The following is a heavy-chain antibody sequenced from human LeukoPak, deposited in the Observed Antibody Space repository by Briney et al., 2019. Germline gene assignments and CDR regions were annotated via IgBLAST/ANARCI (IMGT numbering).Heavy chain of an antibody. D-gene: IGHD4-17*01. CDR2: INHSGST. CDR3: ARYGDYKFSSSSFDY. J-gene: IGHJ4*02. CDR1: DGSVSGYY. V-gene: IGHV4-34*01. Sequence: SETLSLTCAVSDGSVSGYYWNWIRQPPGKGLEWIGEINHSGSTNYNPSLKSRVTISVDTSKNQFSLKLSSVAAADTAVYYCARYGDYKFSSSSFDYWGQGTLVTVSS.